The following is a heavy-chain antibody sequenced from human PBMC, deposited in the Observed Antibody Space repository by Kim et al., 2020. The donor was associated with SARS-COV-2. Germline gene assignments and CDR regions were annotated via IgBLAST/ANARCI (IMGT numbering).Heavy chain of an antibody. Sequence: GGSLRLSCAASGFTFSSYDMHWVRQATGKGLEWVSAIGTAGDTYYPGSVKGRFTISRENAKNSLYLQMNSLRAGDTAVYYCARGYYGSGSYSTRVGYYFDYWGQGTLVTVSS. D-gene: IGHD3-10*01. V-gene: IGHV3-13*01. CDR1: GFTFSSYD. J-gene: IGHJ4*02. CDR3: ARGYYGSGSYSTRVGYYFDY. CDR2: IGTAGDT.